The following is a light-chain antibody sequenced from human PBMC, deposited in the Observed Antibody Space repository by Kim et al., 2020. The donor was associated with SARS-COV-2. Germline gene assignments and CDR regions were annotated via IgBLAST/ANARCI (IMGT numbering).Light chain of an antibody. V-gene: IGKV4-1*01. J-gene: IGKJ1*01. CDR1: QSVLYSSNNKNY. CDR2: WAS. CDR3: QQYYSTPWT. Sequence: ATISGKSSQSVLYSSNNKNYLAWYQQKPGQPPKLLIYWASTRESGVPDRFSGSGSGTDFTLTISSLQAEDVAVYYCQQYYSTPWTFGQGTKVEIK.